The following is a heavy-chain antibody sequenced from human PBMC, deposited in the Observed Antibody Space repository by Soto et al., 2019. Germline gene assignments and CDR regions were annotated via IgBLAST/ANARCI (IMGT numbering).Heavy chain of an antibody. V-gene: IGHV3-33*01. CDR2: IWYDGSNR. Sequence: QVQLVESGGGVVQPGRSLRLSCAASGFAFNNHGMHWVRQAPGKGLEWVALIWYDGSNRYYSDSVRGRFTISRDNSKNTLYLQMDSLTAEETAVYYCARDDSGAGPFDFWGQGTLVTVSS. D-gene: IGHD1-26*01. CDR1: GFAFNNHG. CDR3: ARDDSGAGPFDF. J-gene: IGHJ4*02.